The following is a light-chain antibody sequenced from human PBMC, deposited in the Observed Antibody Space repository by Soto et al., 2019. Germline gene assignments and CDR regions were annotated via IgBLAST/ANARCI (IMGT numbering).Light chain of an antibody. Sequence: DIQMTQSPSTLSASIGERVTITCRASQTINNWLAWYQQKPGKAPKLLIYKASSLESRVPSRFRGSGSGTQFTLTISSLQPDDVAPYYCQQYNSYYTFGQGTKLEIK. J-gene: IGKJ2*01. CDR2: KAS. CDR1: QTINNW. CDR3: QQYNSYYT. V-gene: IGKV1-5*03.